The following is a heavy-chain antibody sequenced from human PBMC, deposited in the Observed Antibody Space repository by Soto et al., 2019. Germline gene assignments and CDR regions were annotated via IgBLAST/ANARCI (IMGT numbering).Heavy chain of an antibody. CDR1: GYTLTELS. J-gene: IGHJ4*02. D-gene: IGHD3-10*01. Sequence: ASVKVSCKVSGYTLTELSMHWVRQAPGKGFEWMGGFDPEDGETIYAQKFQGRVTMTEDTSTDTAYMELSSLRSEDTAVYYCATGPERDYYGSGSPFDYWGQGTLVTVSS. CDR2: FDPEDGET. V-gene: IGHV1-24*01. CDR3: ATGPERDYYGSGSPFDY.